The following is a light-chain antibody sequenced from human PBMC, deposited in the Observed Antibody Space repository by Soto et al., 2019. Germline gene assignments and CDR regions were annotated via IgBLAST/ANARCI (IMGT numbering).Light chain of an antibody. J-gene: IGKJ1*01. CDR1: QSVSSK. V-gene: IGKV3-15*01. Sequence: EIVLTQSPGTLSVSPGERATLSCRASQSVSSKLAWYQQKPGHAPRLLFYGASTGATGIPARFSGSGSETEFTLSISSLQSEDFAVYYCQQYNNWPGTFGQGTKVEIK. CDR3: QQYNNWPGT. CDR2: GAS.